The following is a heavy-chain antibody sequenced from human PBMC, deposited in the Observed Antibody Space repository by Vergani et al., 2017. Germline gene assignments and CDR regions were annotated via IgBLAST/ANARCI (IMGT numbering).Heavy chain of an antibody. J-gene: IGHJ5*02. CDR2: IYHSGST. CDR3: ARGYYYDSSGYYPNWFDP. Sequence: QLQLPESGSGLVKPSQTLSLTCAVSGGSISSGGYSWSWIRQPPGKGLEWIGYIYHSGSTYYNPSLKSRVTISVDRSKNQFSLKLSSVTAADTAVYYCARGYYYDSSGYYPNWFDPWGQGTLVTVSS. V-gene: IGHV4-30-2*01. CDR1: GGSISSGGYS. D-gene: IGHD3-22*01.